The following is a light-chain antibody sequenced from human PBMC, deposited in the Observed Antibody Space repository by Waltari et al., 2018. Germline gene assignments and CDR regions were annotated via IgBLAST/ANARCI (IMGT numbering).Light chain of an antibody. V-gene: IGLV3-21*01. CDR3: QVWETTRGHQGV. CDR2: YDN. CDR1: AVGSYS. J-gene: IGLJ1*01. Sequence: YVLTQPLPVSVAPGNTATITCGGDAVGSYSVHWYQKKPGQAPVLVIFYDNDRPSGIPERFSGSNSGNTATLTISRVEAGDEADYYCQVWETTRGHQGVFGPGTKVTVL.